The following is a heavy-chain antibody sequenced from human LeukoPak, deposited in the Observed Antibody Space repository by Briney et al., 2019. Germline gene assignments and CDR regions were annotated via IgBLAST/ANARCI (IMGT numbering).Heavy chain of an antibody. CDR3: ARSFDSSGYYDPFDY. Sequence: PGGSLRLSCAASGFTFSSYAMHWVRQAPGKGLEWVAVISYDGSNKYYADSVKGRFTISRDNSKNTLYLQMNSLRAEDTAVYYCARSFDSSGYYDPFDYWGQGTLVTVSS. CDR2: ISYDGSNK. J-gene: IGHJ4*02. V-gene: IGHV3-30-3*01. CDR1: GFTFSSYA. D-gene: IGHD3-22*01.